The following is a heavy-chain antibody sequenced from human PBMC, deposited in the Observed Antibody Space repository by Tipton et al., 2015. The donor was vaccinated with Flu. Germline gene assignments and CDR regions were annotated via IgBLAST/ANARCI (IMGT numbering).Heavy chain of an antibody. J-gene: IGHJ3*01. Sequence: TLSLTCSVSGDSIGSGYYWGWIRQPAGKGLEWIGRIYMGGRTNYNPSLKSRVTMSLDLFKNQISLRLSSVTAADTAVYYCARERRGGWPFYDAFDFWGQGTTVTVSS. CDR2: IYMGGRT. CDR1: GDSIGSGYY. D-gene: IGHD6-19*01. V-gene: IGHV4-4*07. CDR3: ARERRGGWPFYDAFDF.